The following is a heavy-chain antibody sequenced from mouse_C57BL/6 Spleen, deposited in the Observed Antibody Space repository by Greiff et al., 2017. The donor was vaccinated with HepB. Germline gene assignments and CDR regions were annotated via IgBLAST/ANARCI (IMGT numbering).Heavy chain of an antibody. Sequence: QVQLQQSGAELVKPGASVKISCKASGYAFSSYWMNWVKQRPGKGLEWIGQIYPEDGDTNYNGKFKGKATLTADKSSSTAYMQLSSLTSEDSAVYFCARDGSSYEAMDYWGQGTSVTVSS. V-gene: IGHV1-80*01. CDR3: ARDGSSYEAMDY. CDR2: IYPEDGDT. CDR1: GYAFSSYW. D-gene: IGHD1-1*01. J-gene: IGHJ4*01.